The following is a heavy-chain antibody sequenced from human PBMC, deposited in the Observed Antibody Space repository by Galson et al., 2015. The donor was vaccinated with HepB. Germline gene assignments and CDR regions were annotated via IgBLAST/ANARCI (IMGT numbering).Heavy chain of an antibody. V-gene: IGHV1-69-2*01. CDR2: VDPEDGET. CDR3: ATDPHYYDSSGYYDY. J-gene: IGHJ4*02. D-gene: IGHD3-22*01. CDR1: GYTFTDYY. Sequence: VKVSCKVSGYTFTDYYMHWVQQAPGKGLEWMGLVDPEDGETIYAEKFQGRVTITADTSTDTAYMELSSLRSEDTAVYYCATDPHYYDSSGYYDYWGQGTLVTVSS.